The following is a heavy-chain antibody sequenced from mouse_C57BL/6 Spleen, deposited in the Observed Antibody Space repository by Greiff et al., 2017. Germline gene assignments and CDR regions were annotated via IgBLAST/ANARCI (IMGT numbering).Heavy chain of an antibody. CDR1: GFNIKNTY. V-gene: IGHV14-3*01. CDR2: IDPANGNT. J-gene: IGHJ4*01. Sequence: VQLQQSVAELVRPGASVKLSCTASGFNIKNTYMHWVKQRPEQGLEWIGRIDPANGNTKYAPKFQGKAPITADTSSNTAYLQLSSLTSEDTAIYYCAEGDYDPPYAMDYWGQGTSVTVSS. D-gene: IGHD2-4*01. CDR3: AEGDYDPPYAMDY.